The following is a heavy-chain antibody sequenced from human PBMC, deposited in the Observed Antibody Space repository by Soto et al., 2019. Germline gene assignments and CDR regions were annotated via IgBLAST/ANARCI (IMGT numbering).Heavy chain of an antibody. Sequence: PWETLSLTCTVSGGSISSGDYYWSWIRQPPGKGLEWIGYIYYSGSTYYNPSLKSRVTISVDTSKNQFSLKLSSVTAADTAVYYCARDWYYDSSGYYPWGQGTLVTVSS. D-gene: IGHD3-22*01. CDR2: IYYSGST. CDR3: ARDWYYDSSGYYP. J-gene: IGHJ5*02. V-gene: IGHV4-30-4*01. CDR1: GGSISSGDYY.